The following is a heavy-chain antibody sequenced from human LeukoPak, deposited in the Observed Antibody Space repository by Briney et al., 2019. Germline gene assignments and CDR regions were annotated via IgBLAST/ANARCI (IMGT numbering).Heavy chain of an antibody. CDR3: AKDYSSGWSRGENAFDI. CDR1: GFTFSSYA. J-gene: IGHJ3*02. V-gene: IGHV3-23*01. CDR2: ISGSGGST. Sequence: GGSLRLSCAASGFTFSSYAMSWVRQAPGKGLEWVSAISGSGGSTYYADSVKGRFTISRDNSKNTLYLQMNSLRAEDTAVYYCAKDYSSGWSRGENAFDIWGQGTMVIVSS. D-gene: IGHD6-19*01.